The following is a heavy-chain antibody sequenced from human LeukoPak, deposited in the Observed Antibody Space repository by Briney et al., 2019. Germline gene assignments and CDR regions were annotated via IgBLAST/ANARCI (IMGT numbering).Heavy chain of an antibody. CDR3: ARDATHCSGGSCYPNWFDP. V-gene: IGHV3-30*04. D-gene: IGHD2-15*01. J-gene: IGHJ5*02. CDR1: GFTFSSYA. Sequence: PGRSLRLSCAASGFTFSSYAMHWVCQAPGKGLEWVAVISYDGSNKYYADSVKGRFTISRDNSKNTLYLQMNSLRAEDTAVYYCARDATHCSGGSCYPNWFDPWGQGTLVTVSS. CDR2: ISYDGSNK.